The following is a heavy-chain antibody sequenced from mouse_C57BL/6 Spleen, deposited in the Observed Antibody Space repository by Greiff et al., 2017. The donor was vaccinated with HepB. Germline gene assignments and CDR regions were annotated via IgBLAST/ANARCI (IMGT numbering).Heavy chain of an antibody. Sequence: VQLKQSGAELARPGASVKLSCKASGYTFTSYGISWVKQRTGQGLEWIGEIYPRSGNTYYNEKFKGKATLTADKSSSTAYMELRSLTSEDSAVYFCARSDRDYAMDYWGQGTSVTVSS. J-gene: IGHJ4*01. V-gene: IGHV1-81*01. CDR2: IYPRSGNT. CDR1: GYTFTSYG. CDR3: ARSDRDYAMDY. D-gene: IGHD2-14*01.